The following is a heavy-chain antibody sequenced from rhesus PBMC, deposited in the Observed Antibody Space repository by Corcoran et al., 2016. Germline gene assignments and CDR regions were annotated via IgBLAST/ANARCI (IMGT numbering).Heavy chain of an antibody. D-gene: IGHD6-25*01. Sequence: QLQLQESCPALVKPPETLPLTCPVSGGPISSNYWSGIRPPPGTGLEWIGRVTGSGGRTDYNPSLKSRVTISTDTSKNEFSLRLSSVTAADTAVYYCARGRSGSRPYFDLWGPGTPITISS. CDR1: GGPISSNY. J-gene: IGHJ2*01. CDR2: VTGSGGRT. CDR3: ARGRSGSRPYFDL. V-gene: IGHV4-173*01.